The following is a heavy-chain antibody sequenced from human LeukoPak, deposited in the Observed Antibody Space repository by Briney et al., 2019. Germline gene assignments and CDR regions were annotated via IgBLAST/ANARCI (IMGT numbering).Heavy chain of an antibody. Sequence: PSETLSLTCNVSGDSSSNYYWNWIRQPAGKGLEWIGRIYSSGTTAYSPSLKDRVTMSVDTSKKQFSLNLRSVTAADTARYFCALLGSSALDFWGHGILVIVSS. CDR3: ALLGSSALDF. D-gene: IGHD3-22*01. V-gene: IGHV4-4*07. J-gene: IGHJ4*01. CDR2: IYSSGTT. CDR1: GDSSSNYY.